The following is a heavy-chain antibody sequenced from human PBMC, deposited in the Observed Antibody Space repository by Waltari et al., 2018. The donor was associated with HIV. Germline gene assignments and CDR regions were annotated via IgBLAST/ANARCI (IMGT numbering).Heavy chain of an antibody. V-gene: IGHV4-39*01. CDR2: IYYSGST. CDR3: ARQDRGYSYDDY. D-gene: IGHD5-18*01. CDR1: GGSISSSSYY. J-gene: IGHJ4*02. Sequence: QLQLQESGPGLVKPSETLSLTCTVSGGSISSSSYYWGWIRQPPGKGLEWIGSIYYSGSTYYNPSLKSRVTISVDTSKNQFSLKLSSVTAADTAVYYCARQDRGYSYDDYWGQGTLVTVSS.